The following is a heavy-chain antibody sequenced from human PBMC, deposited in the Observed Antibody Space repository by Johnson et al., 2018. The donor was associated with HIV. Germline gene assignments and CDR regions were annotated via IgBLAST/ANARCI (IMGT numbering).Heavy chain of an antibody. D-gene: IGHD4-17*01. V-gene: IGHV3-30-3*01. CDR2: ISYDGSNK. CDR1: GFTFSSYA. CDR3: ARPGGDYSAFDI. Sequence: QVQLVESGGGVVQPGRSLRLSCAASGFTFSSYAMHWVRQAPGKGLEWVAVISYDGSNKYYADSVKGRFTISRDNSKNTLYLQMNSLRAEDTAVYYCARPGGDYSAFDIWGQGTMVTVS. J-gene: IGHJ3*02.